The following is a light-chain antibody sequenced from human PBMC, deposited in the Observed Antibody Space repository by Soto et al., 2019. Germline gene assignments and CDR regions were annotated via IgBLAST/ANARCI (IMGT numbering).Light chain of an antibody. CDR3: QQYNNWPGT. CDR2: GAS. V-gene: IGKV3-15*01. J-gene: IGKJ1*01. Sequence: EIVMTQSPATLSASPGERATLSCRASQSVSSNLAWYQQKPGQAPRLLIYGASNRATGIPSRFSGSGSGTEFTLTISSLQSEDCAVYYCQQYNNWPGTFGQGTKVEIK. CDR1: QSVSSN.